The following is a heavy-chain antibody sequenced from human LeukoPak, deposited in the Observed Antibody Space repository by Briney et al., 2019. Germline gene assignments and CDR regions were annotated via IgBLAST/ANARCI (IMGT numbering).Heavy chain of an antibody. J-gene: IGHJ4*02. Sequence: SETLSLTCTVSGGSISSSSYYWGWIRQPPGKGLEWIGNIYYSGSTYYNPSLKSRVTISVDTSKNQFSLKLSSVTAADTAVYYCARTQSVLLWSDFDYWGQGTLVTVSS. D-gene: IGHD2/OR15-2a*01. V-gene: IGHV4-39*07. CDR2: IYYSGST. CDR1: GGSISSSSYY. CDR3: ARTQSVLLWSDFDY.